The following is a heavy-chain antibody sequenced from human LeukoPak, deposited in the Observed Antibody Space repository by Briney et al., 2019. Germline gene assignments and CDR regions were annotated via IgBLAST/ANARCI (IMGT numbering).Heavy chain of an antibody. J-gene: IGHJ4*02. CDR2: IRNKVNSYTT. CDR1: GFSFSDHF. V-gene: IGHV3-72*01. CDR3: ASASAGLIEY. Sequence: RGSLRLSCAASGFSFSDHFMDWVRQAPGKGLEWVGRIRNKVNSYTTDFAASVKGRFTISRDDSKNSLYLQMNSLNTEDTAMYYCASASAGLIEYWGQGTLVTVSS.